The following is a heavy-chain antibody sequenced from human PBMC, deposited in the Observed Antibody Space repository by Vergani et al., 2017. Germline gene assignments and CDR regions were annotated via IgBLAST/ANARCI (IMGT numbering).Heavy chain of an antibody. CDR3: ANAATPSSSSWYDFFYYYYYMDV. Sequence: EVQLVESGGGLVQPGGSLRLSCAASGFTFSSYAMSWVRQAPGKGLEWVSAISGSGGSTYYADSVKGRFTISRDNSKNTLYLQMNSLRAEDTAVYYCANAATPSSSSWYDFFYYYYYMDVWGKGTTVTVSS. J-gene: IGHJ6*03. D-gene: IGHD6-13*01. CDR1: GFTFSSYA. V-gene: IGHV3-23*04. CDR2: ISGSGGST.